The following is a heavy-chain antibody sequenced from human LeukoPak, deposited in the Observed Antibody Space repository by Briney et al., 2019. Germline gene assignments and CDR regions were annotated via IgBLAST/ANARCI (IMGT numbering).Heavy chain of an antibody. CDR3: TRDLRGSSWYSGRGNWFDP. D-gene: IGHD6-13*01. CDR1: AFTFSSYS. J-gene: IGHJ5*02. V-gene: IGHV3-21*01. CDR2: MSSGSTYT. Sequence: GGFLRLSCAASAFTFSSYSMNWVRQAPGMGLEWVSSMSSGSTYTYYADSVKGRFTISRDNANNLLYLQMNSLRAEDTAVYYCTRDLRGSSWYSGRGNWFDPWGQGTLVTVSS.